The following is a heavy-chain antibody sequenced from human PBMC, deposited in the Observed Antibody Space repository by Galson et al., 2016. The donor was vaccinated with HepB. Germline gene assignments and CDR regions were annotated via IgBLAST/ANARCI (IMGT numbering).Heavy chain of an antibody. J-gene: IGHJ4*02. D-gene: IGHD4-23*01. CDR3: ARGTHFGGHEPFFDF. CDR2: VSTGTSYI. V-gene: IGHV3-11*05. Sequence: SLRLSCAASGFPFSDYYMAWIRQAPGKGLEWLSTVSTGTSYIKYAASIMGRFTISRDNAKNTLYLQMDSLRVDDTAVYYCARGTHFGGHEPFFDFWGQGSPVSVSS. CDR1: GFPFSDYY.